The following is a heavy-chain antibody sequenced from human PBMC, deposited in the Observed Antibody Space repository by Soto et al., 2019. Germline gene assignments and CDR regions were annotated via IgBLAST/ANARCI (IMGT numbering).Heavy chain of an antibody. CDR2: MNPGSGNT. Sequence: QVQLEQSGAEVKKPGASVKVSCKASGYTFTSYDINWVRQATGQGLEWMAWMNPGSGNTGYAQQVQDRVTMTWNTSISTAYMELNSLRSEDTAVYYCARGRYGAAAADYWGQGTLVTVSS. J-gene: IGHJ4*02. CDR3: ARGRYGAAAADY. D-gene: IGHD4-17*01. CDR1: GYTFTSYD. V-gene: IGHV1-8*01.